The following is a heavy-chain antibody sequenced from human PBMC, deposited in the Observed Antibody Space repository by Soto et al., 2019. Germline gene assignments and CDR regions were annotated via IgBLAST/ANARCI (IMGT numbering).Heavy chain of an antibody. J-gene: IGHJ6*02. Sequence: QGQLQESGPGLVKPSGTLSLTCDVSGGVVSSINWWSWVRQPPGKTLEWIGEVFHSGTTNYNPSRKSRDRMSVDKSKNQLSLKLSSVTAADTAVYYCARGGGTYSTSYGMDVWGQGTTVIVSS. D-gene: IGHD5-18*01. CDR2: VFHSGTT. CDR1: GGVVSSINW. CDR3: ARGGGTYSTSYGMDV. V-gene: IGHV4-4*02.